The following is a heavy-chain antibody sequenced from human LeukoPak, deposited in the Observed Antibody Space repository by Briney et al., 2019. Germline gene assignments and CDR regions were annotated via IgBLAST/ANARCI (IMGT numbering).Heavy chain of an antibody. V-gene: IGHV3-13*01. CDR2: FGSAGDT. Sequence: GGSLRLSCATSGFPFSAYDMHWVRQAPGKGLEWVSAFGSAGDTYYPGAVRGRFTISRDYAKNSLFLQMNNLIAGDTAVYFCVRGALPGDNWYFDLWGRGTLATVSS. J-gene: IGHJ2*01. CDR3: VRGALPGDNWYFDL. CDR1: GFPFSAYD.